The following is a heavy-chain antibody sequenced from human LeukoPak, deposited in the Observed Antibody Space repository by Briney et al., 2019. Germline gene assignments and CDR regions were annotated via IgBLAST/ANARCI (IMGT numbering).Heavy chain of an antibody. CDR3: AKDPKYYDYVWGSYRYTGESDY. CDR2: ISGSGGST. V-gene: IGHV3-23*01. J-gene: IGHJ4*02. D-gene: IGHD3-16*02. Sequence: SGGSLRLSCAASGVTFSSYAMSWVRQAPGKGLEWVSAISGSGGSTYYADSVKGRFTISRDNSKNTLYLQMNSLRAEDTAVYYCAKDPKYYDYVWGSYRYTGESDYWGQGTLVTVSS. CDR1: GVTFSSYA.